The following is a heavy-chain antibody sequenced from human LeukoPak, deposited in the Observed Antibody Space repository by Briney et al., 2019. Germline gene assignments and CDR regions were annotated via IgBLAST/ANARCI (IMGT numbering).Heavy chain of an antibody. D-gene: IGHD6-13*01. Sequence: PGGSLRLACAASGITFSSYSMNWVRQAPGKGLEWVSDISSSSAYIHYADSVKGRSTISRDNAKNSLYLQMNSLRVEDTAVYYCARGAAAGRGSNWFDPWGQGTLVIVSS. CDR2: ISSSSAYI. V-gene: IGHV3-21*01. CDR3: ARGAAAGRGSNWFDP. J-gene: IGHJ5*02. CDR1: GITFSSYS.